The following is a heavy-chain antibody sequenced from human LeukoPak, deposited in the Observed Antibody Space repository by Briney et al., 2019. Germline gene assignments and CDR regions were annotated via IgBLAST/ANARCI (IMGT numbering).Heavy chain of an antibody. J-gene: IGHJ4*02. CDR3: ARDGPDYGDYINFDY. Sequence: ASVKVSCKASGYSFTSYGISWVRQAPGQGLEWMGWISAYNGHTNYAQKFQGRVSMTTDTSTNTAYMELRSLTSDDTAVYYCARDGPDYGDYINFDYWGQGTQVTVSS. D-gene: IGHD4-17*01. V-gene: IGHV1-18*01. CDR1: GYSFTSYG. CDR2: ISAYNGHT.